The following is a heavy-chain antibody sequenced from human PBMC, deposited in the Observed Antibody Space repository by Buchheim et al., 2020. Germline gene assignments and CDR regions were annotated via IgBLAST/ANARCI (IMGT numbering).Heavy chain of an antibody. J-gene: IGHJ4*02. CDR1: GGSISSSNW. D-gene: IGHD3-22*01. CDR2: IHHSGNT. CDR3: ARGHSSGYYHFDY. Sequence: QVQLQESGPGLVKPSGTLSLTCAVLGGSISSSNWWIWVRQSPGKGLQWIGEIHHSGNTNYNPSLKSRVTILVDKSKNQFSLKLSSVTAADTAVYYCARGHSSGYYHFDYWGQGTL. V-gene: IGHV4-4*02.